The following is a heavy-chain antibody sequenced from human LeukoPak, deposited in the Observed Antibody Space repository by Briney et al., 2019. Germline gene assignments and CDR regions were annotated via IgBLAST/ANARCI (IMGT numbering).Heavy chain of an antibody. J-gene: IGHJ4*02. CDR3: ARDGGSLVDY. V-gene: IGHV4-61*01. CDR1: GGSIHSGSYY. CDR2: IYYSGST. D-gene: IGHD3-16*01. Sequence: SETLSLTCTVSGGSIHSGSYYWGWIRQPPGKGLEWIGYIYYSGSTNYNPSLKSRVTISVDTSKNQFSLKLSSVTAADTAVYYCARDGGSLVDYWGQGTLVTVSS.